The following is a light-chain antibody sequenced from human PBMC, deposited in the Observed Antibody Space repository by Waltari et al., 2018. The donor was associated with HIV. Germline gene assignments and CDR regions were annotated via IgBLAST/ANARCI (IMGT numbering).Light chain of an antibody. CDR3: QQTYNTPHT. Sequence: DIQMTQSPSSLSASVGDRVTITCRASQSISRSLNWYQQKPGQAPKLLFYAASSLHGGVPSRFTASGSWTDFTLIISSLQPEDSATYYCQQTYNTPHTFGQGTKLEIK. V-gene: IGKV1-39*01. CDR2: AAS. J-gene: IGKJ2*01. CDR1: QSISRS.